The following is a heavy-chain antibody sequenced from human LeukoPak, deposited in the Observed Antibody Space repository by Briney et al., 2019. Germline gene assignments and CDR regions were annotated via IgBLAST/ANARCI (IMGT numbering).Heavy chain of an antibody. Sequence: VGSLRLSCAASGFTFSSYAMHWVRQAPGKGLERVAVISYDGSNKYYADSVKGRFTISRDNSKNTLYLQMNSLRAEDTAVYYCASDYGDLTFYYFDYWGQGTLVTVSS. CDR2: ISYDGSNK. CDR3: ASDYGDLTFYYFDY. CDR1: GFTFSSYA. J-gene: IGHJ4*02. V-gene: IGHV3-30-3*01. D-gene: IGHD4-17*01.